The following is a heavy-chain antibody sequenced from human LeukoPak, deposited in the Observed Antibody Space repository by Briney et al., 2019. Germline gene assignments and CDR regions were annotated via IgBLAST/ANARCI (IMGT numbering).Heavy chain of an antibody. CDR2: ISYSSTYI. Sequence: GGSLRLSCAASGFTFSSYNMNWVRQAPGKGLEWVSSISYSSTYIHYADSVKGRFTISRDNAKNSLYLQMNSLRAEDTAVYYCARVRDSSSRGQYFQHWGQGTLVTVSS. V-gene: IGHV3-21*01. J-gene: IGHJ1*01. CDR1: GFTFSSYN. D-gene: IGHD6-13*01. CDR3: ARVRDSSSRGQYFQH.